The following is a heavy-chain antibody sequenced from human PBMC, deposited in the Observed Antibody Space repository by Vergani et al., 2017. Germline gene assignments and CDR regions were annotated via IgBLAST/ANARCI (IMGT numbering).Heavy chain of an antibody. CDR1: GYTFTSYA. CDR2: INTNTGNP. CDR3: ARDMRLLWFGELSSFDP. D-gene: IGHD3-10*01. Sequence: QVQVVQSGAEVKKPGASVKVSCKASGYTFTSYAMNWVRQAPGQGLEWMGWINTNTGNPTYAQGFTGRFVFSLDTSVSTAYLQISSLKAEDTAVYYCARDMRLLWFGELSSFDPWGQGTLVTVSS. J-gene: IGHJ5*02. V-gene: IGHV7-4-1*02.